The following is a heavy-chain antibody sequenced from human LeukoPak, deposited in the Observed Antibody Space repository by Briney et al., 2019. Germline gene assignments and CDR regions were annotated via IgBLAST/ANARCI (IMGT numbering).Heavy chain of an antibody. Sequence: GGSLRLSCAASGFTFSSAWMSWVRQAPGKGLEWVGRIKSKTDGGTTDYAARVKGRFTISRDDSKNTLYLQMSSLKTEDTAVYYCTSRGFVGATRYYFDYWGQGTLVTVSS. CDR3: TSRGFVGATRYYFDY. J-gene: IGHJ4*02. CDR1: GFTFSSAW. CDR2: IKSKTDGGTT. V-gene: IGHV3-15*01. D-gene: IGHD1-26*01.